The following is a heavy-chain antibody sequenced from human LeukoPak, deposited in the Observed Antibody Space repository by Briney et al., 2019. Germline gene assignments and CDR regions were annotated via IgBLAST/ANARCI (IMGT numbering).Heavy chain of an antibody. V-gene: IGHV2-5*02. CDR2: IDWDDDR. CDR1: GFSLRTGGVG. CDR3: AKRRGGYNWNDGDFDY. Sequence: SGPTLVKPTQTLTLTCTFSGFSLRTGGVGVGWIRQPPGKALECLALIDWDDDRRYNPSLRSRLTITKDTSRNQVVLTMTDMDPVDTATYFCAKRRGGYNWNDGDFDYWGQGTLVTVSS. D-gene: IGHD1-1*01. J-gene: IGHJ4*02.